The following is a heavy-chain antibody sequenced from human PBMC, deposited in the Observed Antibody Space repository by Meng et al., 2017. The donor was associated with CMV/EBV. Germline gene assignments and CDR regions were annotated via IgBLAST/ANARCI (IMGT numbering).Heavy chain of an antibody. J-gene: IGHJ3*02. V-gene: IGHV3-30*04. CDR1: FTFSDSA. CDR3: ARTRYCRTTSCYDAFDI. D-gene: IGHD2-2*01. CDR2: ISYDGTNK. Sequence: FTFSDSAMHWVRQAPGKALEWVAIISYDGTNKYCADSVEGRFTISRDNSKNTLYLQMSSLRAEDTAVYYCARTRYCRTTSCYDAFDIWGQGTMVTVSS.